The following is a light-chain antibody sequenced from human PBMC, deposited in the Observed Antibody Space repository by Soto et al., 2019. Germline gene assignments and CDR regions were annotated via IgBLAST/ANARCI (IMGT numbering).Light chain of an antibody. V-gene: IGLV2-8*01. CDR3: SSYAGSNAYV. CDR1: SSDVGGYNY. CDR2: EVS. J-gene: IGLJ1*01. Sequence: QSALTQPPSAYGSPGQSVTISCTGTSSDVGGYNYVSWYQQHPGKAPKLMIYEVSNRPSGVPDRFSGSKSGNTASLTVSGLQAEDEADYYCSSYAGSNAYVFGTGTKLTVL.